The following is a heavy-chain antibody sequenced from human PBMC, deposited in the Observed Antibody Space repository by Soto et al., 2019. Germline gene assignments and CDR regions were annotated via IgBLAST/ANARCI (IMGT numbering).Heavy chain of an antibody. CDR2: IYYSGKT. J-gene: IGHJ4*02. D-gene: IGHD3-16*02. V-gene: IGHV4-39*01. CDR1: DVNIGNPSYY. CDR3: ARRGSF. Sequence: PSVTLSHTYTVTDVNIGNPSYYWGWIRPSPGKGLEWIWTIYYSGKTYYHPALKGRVTISVDTSNNRFSLKLCSVTAADTAVSYCARRGSFWGQGTLVSGSS.